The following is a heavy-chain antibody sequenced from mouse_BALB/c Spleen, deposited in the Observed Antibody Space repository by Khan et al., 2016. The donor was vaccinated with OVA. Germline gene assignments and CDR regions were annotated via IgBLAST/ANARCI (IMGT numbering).Heavy chain of an antibody. CDR1: GYTCTDYA. J-gene: IGHJ2*01. CDR3: ARPAYDGYYDY. CDR2: ISTYSGNT. V-gene: IGHV1S137*01. D-gene: IGHD2-3*01. Sequence: QVQLQQSGPELVRPGVSVKISCKGSGYTCTDYAIYWVKQSHAKSLEWVGLISTYSGNTNYNQKFKVKATMTVDKSSSTAYMELARLTSEDSAIYYCARPAYDGYYDYWGQGTTLTVSS.